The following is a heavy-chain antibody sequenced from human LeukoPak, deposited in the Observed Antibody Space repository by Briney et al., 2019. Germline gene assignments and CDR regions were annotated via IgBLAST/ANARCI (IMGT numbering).Heavy chain of an antibody. CDR2: ISGSGGST. CDR3: AKGVTGYFDY. D-gene: IGHD3-10*01. V-gene: IGHV3-23*01. Sequence: EWVSAISGSGGSTYYADSVKGRFTISRDNSKNTLYLQMNSLRAEDTAVYYCAKGVTGYFDYWGQGTLVTVSS. J-gene: IGHJ4*02.